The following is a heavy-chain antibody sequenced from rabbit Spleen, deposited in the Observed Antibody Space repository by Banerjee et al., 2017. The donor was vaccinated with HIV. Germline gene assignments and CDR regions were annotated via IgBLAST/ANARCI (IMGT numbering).Heavy chain of an antibody. Sequence: QEELEESGGGLVKPEGSLTLTCKASGFSFSDRDVMCWVRQAPGKGLEWIACINTATGKPVYATWAKGRFTISTTSSTTVTLQMTSLTAADTATYFCARHETGTGNFNLWGPGTLVTVS. CDR1: GFSFSDRDV. V-gene: IGHV1S45*01. J-gene: IGHJ4*01. D-gene: IGHD7-1*01. CDR3: ARHETGTGNFNL. CDR2: INTATGKP.